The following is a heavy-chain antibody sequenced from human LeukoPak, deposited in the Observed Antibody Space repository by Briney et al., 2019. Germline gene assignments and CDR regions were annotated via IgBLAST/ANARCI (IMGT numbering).Heavy chain of an antibody. CDR3: ARVGELLRSPSYYMDV. CDR1: GFTFSNYW. V-gene: IGHV3-7*01. CDR2: IKQDGIEK. Sequence: GGSLRLSCAASGFTFSNYWMTWVRQTPGKGLEWVANIKQDGIEKYSVDSVKGRFTISRDNAKNSLYMQMNSLRAEDTAVYYCARVGELLRSPSYYMDVWGKGTTVTVSS. J-gene: IGHJ6*03. D-gene: IGHD1-7*01.